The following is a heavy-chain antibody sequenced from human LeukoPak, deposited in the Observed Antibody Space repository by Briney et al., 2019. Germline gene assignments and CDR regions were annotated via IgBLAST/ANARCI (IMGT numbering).Heavy chain of an antibody. Sequence: GGSLRLSCAASGFTFATYAMSWVRQAPGKGLKWVSGITGSGRTTYYADSVKGRFTISRDNSKNTLYLQMNSLRAEDTAVYYCAKVRGIAAVRPYYFDYWGQGTLVTVSS. J-gene: IGHJ4*02. CDR1: GFTFATYA. CDR3: AKVRGIAAVRPYYFDY. D-gene: IGHD6-13*01. V-gene: IGHV3-23*01. CDR2: ITGSGRTT.